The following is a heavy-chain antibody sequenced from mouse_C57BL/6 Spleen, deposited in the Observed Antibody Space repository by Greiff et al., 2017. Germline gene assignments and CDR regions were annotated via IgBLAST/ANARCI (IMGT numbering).Heavy chain of an antibody. D-gene: IGHD3-2*02. J-gene: IGHJ3*01. CDR3: ARVGDSSGYVGAY. CDR1: GFTFSDYY. Sequence: VMLVESEGGLVQPGSSMKLSCTASGFTFSDYYMAWVRQVPEKGLEWVANINYDGSSTYYLDSLKSRFIISRDNAKNILYLQMSSLKSEDTATYYCARVGDSSGYVGAYWGQGTLVTVSA. CDR2: INYDGSST. V-gene: IGHV5-16*01.